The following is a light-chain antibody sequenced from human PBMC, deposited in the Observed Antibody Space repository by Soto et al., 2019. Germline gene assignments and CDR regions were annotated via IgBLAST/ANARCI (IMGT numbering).Light chain of an antibody. CDR3: QQYGSSRT. Sequence: EIVLTQSPGTLSLSPGERATLSCRASQSVSSSYLAWYQQKPGQAPRLLIYGASSRATCIPDRFSGSGSGTDFTLTISRLEPEDFAVYYCQQYGSSRTFGQGTKGEIK. V-gene: IGKV3-20*01. J-gene: IGKJ1*01. CDR1: QSVSSSY. CDR2: GAS.